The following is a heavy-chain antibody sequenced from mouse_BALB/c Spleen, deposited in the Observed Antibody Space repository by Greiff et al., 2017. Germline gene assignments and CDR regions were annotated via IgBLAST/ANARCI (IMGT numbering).Heavy chain of an antibody. Sequence: EVQLQQSGAELVKPGASVKLSCTASGFNIKDTYMHWVKQRPEQGLEWIGRIDPANGNTKYDPKFQGKATITADTSSNTAYLQLSSLTSEDTAVYYCARLGLGSAMDYWGQGTSVTVSS. CDR2: IDPANGNT. J-gene: IGHJ4*01. CDR1: GFNIKDTY. D-gene: IGHD2-4*01. V-gene: IGHV14-3*02. CDR3: ARLGLGSAMDY.